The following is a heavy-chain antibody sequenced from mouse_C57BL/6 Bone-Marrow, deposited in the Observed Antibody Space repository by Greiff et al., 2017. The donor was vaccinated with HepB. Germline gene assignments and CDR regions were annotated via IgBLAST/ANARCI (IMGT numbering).Heavy chain of an antibody. D-gene: IGHD2-2*01. CDR2: ISSGSSTI. Sequence: EVKLQESGGGLVKPGGSLKLSCAASGFTFSDYGMHWVRQAPEKGLEWVAYISSGSSTIYYADTVKGRFTISRDNAKNTLFLQMTSLRSEDTAMYYCARGVTTGGYAMDYWGQGTSVTVSS. CDR3: ARGVTTGGYAMDY. J-gene: IGHJ4*01. V-gene: IGHV5-17*01. CDR1: GFTFSDYG.